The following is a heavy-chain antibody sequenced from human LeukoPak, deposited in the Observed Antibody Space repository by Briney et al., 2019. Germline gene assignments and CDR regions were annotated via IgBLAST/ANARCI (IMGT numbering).Heavy chain of an antibody. CDR3: AADPYCSSTSCYEGIYYYYGMDV. CDR2: IVVGSGNT. J-gene: IGHJ6*02. Sequence: SVKVSCKASGFTFTSSAMQWVRQARGQRLEWIGWIVVGSGNTNYAQKFQERVTITRDMSTSTAYMELSSLRSEDTAVYYCAADPYCSSTSCYEGIYYYYGMDVWGQGTTVTVSS. D-gene: IGHD2-2*01. CDR1: GFTFTSSA. V-gene: IGHV1-58*02.